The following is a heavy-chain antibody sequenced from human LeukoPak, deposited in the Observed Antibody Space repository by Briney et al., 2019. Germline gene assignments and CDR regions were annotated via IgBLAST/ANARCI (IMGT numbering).Heavy chain of an antibody. D-gene: IGHD5-18*01. CDR1: AFTFSSYN. CDR3: ARDLWIQLWSRYYYYGMDV. J-gene: IGHJ6*02. Sequence: GGSLRLSCAASAFTFSSYNMHWVRQAPGKGLEWVALISYDGRNKYYADSVKGRFTISGDNSKTTLYLQMNSLRDEDTAVYYCARDLWIQLWSRYYYYGMDVWGQGTTVTVSS. CDR2: ISYDGRNK. V-gene: IGHV3-30*04.